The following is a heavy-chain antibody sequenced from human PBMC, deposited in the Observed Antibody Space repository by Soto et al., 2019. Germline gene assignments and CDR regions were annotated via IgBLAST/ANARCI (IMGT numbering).Heavy chain of an antibody. CDR2: IYHSGST. D-gene: IGHD3-16*01. J-gene: IGHJ4*02. CDR3: ARAYGDDYDWGYFDY. CDR1: GGSIGSGGYS. Sequence: PSETLSLTCAVSGGSIGSGGYSWSWIRQPPGKGLEWIGYIYHSGSTYYNPSLKSRVTISVDRSKNQFSLKLSSVTAADTAVYYCARAYGDDYDWGYFDYWGQGTLVTVSS. V-gene: IGHV4-30-2*01.